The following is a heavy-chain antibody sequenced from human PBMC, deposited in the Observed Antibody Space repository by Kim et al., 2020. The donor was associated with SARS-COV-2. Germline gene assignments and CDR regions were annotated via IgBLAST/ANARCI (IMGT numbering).Heavy chain of an antibody. Sequence: SETLSLTCAVYGGSFSGYYWSWIRQPPGKGLEWIGEINHSGSTNYNPSLKSRVTISVDTSKNQFSLKLSSVTAADTAVYYCARGRTGDYWGQGTLVTVSS. CDR3: ARGRTGDY. V-gene: IGHV4-34*01. J-gene: IGHJ4*02. CDR1: GGSFSGYY. CDR2: INHSGST.